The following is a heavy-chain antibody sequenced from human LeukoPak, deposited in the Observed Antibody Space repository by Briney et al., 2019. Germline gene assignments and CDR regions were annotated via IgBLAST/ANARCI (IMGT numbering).Heavy chain of an antibody. CDR2: MYYRGNT. J-gene: IGHJ4*02. V-gene: IGHV4-39*07. CDR1: GGSISSITYY. CDR3: ARLFGNYQNYFDY. D-gene: IGHD1-7*01. Sequence: PSETLSLTCTVSGGSISSITYYWGWIRQPPGKGLEWVGHMYYRGNTFYNPSLKSRVTISVDTSKNQFSLKLRSVTAADTAVYYCARLFGNYQNYFDYWGQGTLVTVSS.